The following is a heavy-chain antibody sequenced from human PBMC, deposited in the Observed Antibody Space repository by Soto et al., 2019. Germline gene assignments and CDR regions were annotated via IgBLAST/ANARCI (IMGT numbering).Heavy chain of an antibody. D-gene: IGHD5-12*01. J-gene: IGHJ3*02. CDR1: GGSFSGYY. V-gene: IGHV4-34*01. CDR2: INHSGST. Sequence: SETLSLTCAVYGGSFSGYYWSWIRQPPGKGLEWIGEINHSGSTNYNPSLKSRVTISVDTSKNQFSLKLSSVTAADTAVYYCASSGYSGYAWRKRPDAFDIWGQGTMVTVSS. CDR3: ASSGYSGYAWRKRPDAFDI.